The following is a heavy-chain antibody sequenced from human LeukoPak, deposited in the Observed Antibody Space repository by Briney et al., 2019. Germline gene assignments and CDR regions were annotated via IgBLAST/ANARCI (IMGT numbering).Heavy chain of an antibody. CDR2: IRSKTNNYVT. CDR3: TRHNYDRSGYGAFDI. Sequence: GGSLKLSCAASGFTFSGSDIHWVREASGEGLEWVGHIRSKTNNYVTADAASVKGRFTFSRDDSKNTAYIQMNSLKTEDTAVYYCTRHNYDRSGYGAFDIWGQGTMVTVSS. V-gene: IGHV3-73*01. CDR1: GFTFSGSD. D-gene: IGHD3-22*01. J-gene: IGHJ3*02.